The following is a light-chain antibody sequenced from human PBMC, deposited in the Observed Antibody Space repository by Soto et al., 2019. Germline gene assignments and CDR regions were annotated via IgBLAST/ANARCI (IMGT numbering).Light chain of an antibody. CDR1: QSVRSNY. CDR2: DAS. CDR3: QQYGGSQYT. J-gene: IGKJ2*01. V-gene: IGKV3-20*01. Sequence: EIVLTQSPGTLSLSPGERATLSCRASQSVRSNYLAWYQQKPGQAPRLLIYDASSRATGIPDRFSGTGSGTDFTLTISRLEPEDFAVYNCQQYGGSQYTFGQGTKLEIK.